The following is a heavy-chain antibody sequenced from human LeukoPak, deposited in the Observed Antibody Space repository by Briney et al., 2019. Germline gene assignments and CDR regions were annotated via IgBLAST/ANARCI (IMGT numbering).Heavy chain of an antibody. CDR1: GYSFVGYG. CDR2: LNPENGNT. D-gene: IGHD5-24*01. J-gene: IGHJ4*02. V-gene: IGHV1-18*01. Sequence: GASVKVSCKASGYSFVGYGITWVRQAPGQGLEWMGWLNPENGNTNYAQKVQGRVTMTADTSTSTSYMELRSLRSDDTAVYYCARAWMRDGYSDDYWGQGTLVTVSS. CDR3: ARAWMRDGYSDDY.